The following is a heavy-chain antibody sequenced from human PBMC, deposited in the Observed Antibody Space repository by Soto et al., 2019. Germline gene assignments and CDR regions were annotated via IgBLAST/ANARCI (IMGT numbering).Heavy chain of an antibody. CDR3: AIYCSGGTCYDRIDY. CDR2: IYHGGTT. D-gene: IGHD2-15*01. J-gene: IGHJ4*02. V-gene: IGHV4-31*11. Sequence: ASETLSLTCAVSGGSIDSAGSYWSWIRQIPGRGLEWIGHIYHGGTTDYNPSLKSRITMSVDTSKNQFSLELNSVTAADKAVYYCAIYCSGGTCYDRIDYWGQGTLVTVSS. CDR1: GGSIDSAGSY.